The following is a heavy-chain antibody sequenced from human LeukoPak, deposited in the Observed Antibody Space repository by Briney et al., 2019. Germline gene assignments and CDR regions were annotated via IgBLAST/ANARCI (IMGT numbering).Heavy chain of an antibody. D-gene: IGHD3-10*01. Sequence: GGSLRLSCAASGFTFSTYAMSWVRQAPGKGLEWVTAFSGSGGSTYYSDSVKGRLPISRDNSKNTQYLQMNSQKAEDTAVYYCANPPYGSGSYYEIWGQGTLVTVSS. CDR1: GFTFSTYA. CDR3: ANPPYGSGSYYEI. V-gene: IGHV3-23*01. CDR2: FSGSGGST. J-gene: IGHJ4*02.